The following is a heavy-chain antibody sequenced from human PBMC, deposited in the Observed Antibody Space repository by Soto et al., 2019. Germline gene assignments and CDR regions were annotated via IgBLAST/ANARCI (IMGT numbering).Heavy chain of an antibody. CDR3: ARDPAPVGYRGLDV. V-gene: IGHV3-7*01. CDR2: IKEDGSEK. D-gene: IGHD5-12*01. J-gene: IGHJ6*02. CDR1: GFTFSSSW. Sequence: GGSLRRSCAASGFTFSSSWMTWVRQAPGQGLSRVTNIKEDGSEKYYVDSVKGRFTISRDNTNESLYLQMNSLRAEYTSVYYCARDPAPVGYRGLDVWGEGTTV.